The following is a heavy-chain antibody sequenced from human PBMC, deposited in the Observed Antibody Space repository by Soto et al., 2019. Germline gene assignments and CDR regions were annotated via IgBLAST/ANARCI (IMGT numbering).Heavy chain of an antibody. CDR2: INPSCGRT. CDR3: ALPRDYFDGMDV. V-gene: IGHV1-46*01. Sequence: QAQLVQSGTEVREPGASVTASCPTCGYTFTSNYMHSVRQAPGQGLEWMGVINPSCGRTTYAQNCQGRVTMASDTSRRTVYMELSRLTSEETAVYYWALPRDYFDGMDVWGQGTTVIVFS. J-gene: IGHJ6*02. CDR1: GYTFTSNY.